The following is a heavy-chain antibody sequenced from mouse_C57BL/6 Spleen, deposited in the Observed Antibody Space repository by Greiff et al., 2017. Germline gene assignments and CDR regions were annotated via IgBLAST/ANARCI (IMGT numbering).Heavy chain of an antibody. Sequence: VQLQQSGPELVKPGASVKISCKASGYAFSSTWMNWVKQRPGKGLEWIGRIYPGDGDTNYNGKFKGKATLTADKSSSTAYMQLSSLTSEDSAVYYCARPNDGYFAYWGQGTLVTVSA. CDR2: IYPGDGDT. V-gene: IGHV1-82*01. CDR1: GYAFSSTW. CDR3: ARPNDGYFAY. D-gene: IGHD2-3*01. J-gene: IGHJ3*01.